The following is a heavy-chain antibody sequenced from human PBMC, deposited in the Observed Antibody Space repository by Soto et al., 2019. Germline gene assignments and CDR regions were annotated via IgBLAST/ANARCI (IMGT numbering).Heavy chain of an antibody. V-gene: IGHV3-15*01. Sequence: EVQLVESGGGLVKPGGSLRLSCAASGFTFSNAWMSWVRQAPGGGLEWVGRIKRNIDGGTTDYAAPVKGRFAISRDASNSILYLEMNSLRSADTAVYYCTTVDAVVLNWGQGLLVTVSS. CDR1: GFTFSNAW. D-gene: IGHD6-19*01. J-gene: IGHJ4*02. CDR3: TTVDAVVLN. CDR2: IKRNIDGGTT.